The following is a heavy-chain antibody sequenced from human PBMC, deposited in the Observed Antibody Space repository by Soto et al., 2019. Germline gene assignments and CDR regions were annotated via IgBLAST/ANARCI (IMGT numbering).Heavy chain of an antibody. CDR2: IWYDGSNK. CDR1: GFTFSSYG. CDR3: ARGPTTEKVDS. V-gene: IGHV3-33*01. J-gene: IGHJ4*02. Sequence: GGSLRLSCAASGFTFSSYGMHWVRQAPGKGLEWVAVIWYDGSNKYYADSVKGRFTISRDNSKNTLYLQMNSLRAEDTAMYYCARGPTTEKVDSWGQGILVTVSS.